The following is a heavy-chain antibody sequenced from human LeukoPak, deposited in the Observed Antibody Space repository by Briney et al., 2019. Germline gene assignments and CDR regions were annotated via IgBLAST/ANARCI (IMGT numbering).Heavy chain of an antibody. CDR1: GFTFSSYS. J-gene: IGHJ4*02. D-gene: IGHD5-18*01. V-gene: IGHV3-23*01. Sequence: GGSLRLSCAASGFTFSSYSMNWVRQAPGKGLEWVSGISDSGGTTYYADSVKGRFTISRDNSKNTLYLQVNSLRAEDTAVYYCAKALYNYGPYYLDYWGQGTLVTVSS. CDR3: AKALYNYGPYYLDY. CDR2: ISDSGGTT.